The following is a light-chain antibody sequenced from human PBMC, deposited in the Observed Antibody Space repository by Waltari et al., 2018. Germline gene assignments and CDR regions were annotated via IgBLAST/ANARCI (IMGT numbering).Light chain of an antibody. CDR3: SSYTSSGTGVL. Sequence: QSALTQPASVSGSPGQSITISSTGTSRAVGGYTYLSWYQQHPGKAPKLMIYDVTNRPSGVSNRFSGSKSGNTASLTISGLQAEDEADYYCSSYTSSGTGVLFGGGTKLSVL. V-gene: IGLV2-14*03. CDR2: DVT. J-gene: IGLJ2*01. CDR1: SRAVGGYTY.